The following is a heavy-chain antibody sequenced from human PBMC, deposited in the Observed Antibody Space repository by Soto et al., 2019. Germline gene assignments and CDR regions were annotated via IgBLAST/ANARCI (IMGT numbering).Heavy chain of an antibody. CDR2: IYYTGIT. CDR3: AREERKGIISWFDP. Sequence: SETLSLTCTVSGGSVGGVDYSWSWIRQSQGKGREWIGYIYYTGITHLNPSLKSRLTMAVDTSKNEFSLKLTSVSAADTAVYFCAREERKGIISWFDPWGQGTPVTVSS. V-gene: IGHV4-30-4*01. CDR1: GGSVGGVDYS. J-gene: IGHJ5*02. D-gene: IGHD2-21*01.